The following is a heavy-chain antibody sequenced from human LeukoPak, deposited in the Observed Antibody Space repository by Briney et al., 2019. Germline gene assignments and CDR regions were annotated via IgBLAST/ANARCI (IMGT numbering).Heavy chain of an antibody. V-gene: IGHV1-2*02. CDR1: GYTFTGYY. D-gene: IGHD3-10*01. J-gene: IGHJ4*02. Sequence: ASVKVSCKASGYTFTGYYLQWVRQAPGQGLEWMGWVNPYSGATNYAQKFQGRVTLTRDTSISTTYMELSRLTSDDTAFYYCARLPKSGESRDYWGQGTLVTISS. CDR3: ARLPKSGESRDY. CDR2: VNPYSGAT.